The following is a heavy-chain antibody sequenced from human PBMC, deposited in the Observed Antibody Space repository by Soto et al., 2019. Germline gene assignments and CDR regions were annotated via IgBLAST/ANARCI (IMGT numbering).Heavy chain of an antibody. CDR3: ARIQWITGTTGWFDP. Sequence: SGPTLVNPTQTLTLTWTFSGFSLSTSGMCVSWIRQPPGKALEWLALIDWDDDKYYSTSLKTRLTISKDTSKNQVVLTMTNMDPVDTATYYCARIQWITGTTGWFDPWGQGTLVTVSS. D-gene: IGHD1-7*01. V-gene: IGHV2-70*01. J-gene: IGHJ5*02. CDR2: IDWDDDK. CDR1: GFSLSTSGMC.